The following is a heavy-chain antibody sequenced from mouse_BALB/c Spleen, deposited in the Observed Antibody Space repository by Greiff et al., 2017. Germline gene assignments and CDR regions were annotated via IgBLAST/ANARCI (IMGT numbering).Heavy chain of an antibody. Sequence: EVQLKESGGGLVQPGGSRKLSCAASGFTFSSFGMHWVRQAPEKGLEWVAYISSGSSTIYYADTVKGRFTISRDNPKNTLFLQMTSLRSEDTAMYYCAPGGMDYWGQGTSVTVSS. J-gene: IGHJ4*01. CDR3: APGGMDY. V-gene: IGHV5-17*02. CDR1: GFTFSSFG. CDR2: ISSGSSTI.